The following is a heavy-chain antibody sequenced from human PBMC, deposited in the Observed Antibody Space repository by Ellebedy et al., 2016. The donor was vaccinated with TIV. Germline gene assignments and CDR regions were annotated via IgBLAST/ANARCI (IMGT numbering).Heavy chain of an antibody. V-gene: IGHV6-1*01. D-gene: IGHD4-17*01. CDR3: ARDEGDYGEFYFDY. CDR2: TYYRSKWYN. J-gene: IGHJ4*02. Sequence: SQTLSLTCXISGDSVSSNSAAWNWIRKSPSRGLEWLGRTYYRSKWYNDYAVSVKSRITINPDTSKNQFSLQLNSVTPEDTAVYYCARDEGDYGEFYFDYWGQGTLVTVSS. CDR1: GDSVSSNSAA.